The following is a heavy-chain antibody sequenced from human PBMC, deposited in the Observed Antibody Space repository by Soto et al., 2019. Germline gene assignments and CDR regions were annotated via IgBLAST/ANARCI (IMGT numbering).Heavy chain of an antibody. Sequence: PSETLSLTCAVYGGSFSGYYWSWIRQPPGKGLEWIGEINHSGSTNYNPSLKSRVTISVDTSKNQFSLKLSSVTAADTAVYYCARVFMRSSGRLLYYYDMDVWRQGTTVTVSS. J-gene: IGHJ6*02. CDR3: ARVFMRSSGRLLYYYDMDV. D-gene: IGHD6-19*01. CDR1: GGSFSGYY. V-gene: IGHV4-34*01. CDR2: INHSGST.